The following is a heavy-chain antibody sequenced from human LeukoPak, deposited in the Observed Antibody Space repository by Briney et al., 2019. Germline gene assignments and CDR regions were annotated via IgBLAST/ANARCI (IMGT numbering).Heavy chain of an antibody. Sequence: HPGGSLRLSCAASGFTFSSYGMHWVRQAPGKGLEWVAFIRYDGSNKYYADSVKGRFTISRDNSKNTLYLQMNSLRAEDTAVYYCASRYYYDSSGYVYWGQGTLVTVSS. CDR1: GFTFSSYG. D-gene: IGHD3-22*01. J-gene: IGHJ4*02. CDR3: ASRYYYDSSGYVY. CDR2: IRYDGSNK. V-gene: IGHV3-30*02.